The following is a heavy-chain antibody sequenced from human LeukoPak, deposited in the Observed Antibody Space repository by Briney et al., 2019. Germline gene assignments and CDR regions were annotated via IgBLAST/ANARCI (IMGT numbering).Heavy chain of an antibody. V-gene: IGHV4-59*01. J-gene: IGHJ2*01. D-gene: IGHD3-3*01. Sequence: SETLSLTCTVSGGSISSYYWSWIRQPPGKGLEWIGYIYYSGSTNYNPSLKSRVTISVDTSKNQFSLKLSSVTAADTAVYYCARISDFWSGYYVNWYFDLWGRGTLVTVSS. CDR1: GGSISSYY. CDR3: ARISDFWSGYYVNWYFDL. CDR2: IYYSGST.